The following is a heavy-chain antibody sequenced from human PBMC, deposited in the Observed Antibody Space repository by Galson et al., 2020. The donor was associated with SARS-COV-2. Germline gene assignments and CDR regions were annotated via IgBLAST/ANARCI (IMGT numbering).Heavy chain of an antibody. Sequence: GGSLRLSCAGSGFSFNVYMMNWVRQTPGKGLEWVSSISSTSQYIFYAASLKGRFTVSKDNAKNSLYLEMNSLRAEDSGIYYCTRDVPATHAHWGQGTLVSVSS. V-gene: IGHV3-21*06. J-gene: IGHJ4*02. CDR2: ISSTSQYI. CDR1: GFSFNVYM. CDR3: TRDVPATHAH.